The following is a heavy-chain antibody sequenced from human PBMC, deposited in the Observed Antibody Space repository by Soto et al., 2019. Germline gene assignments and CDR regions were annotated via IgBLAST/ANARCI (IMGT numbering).Heavy chain of an antibody. CDR3: ARDIGSWGLGGAFDI. D-gene: IGHD7-27*01. CDR2: ISYDGSNK. J-gene: IGHJ3*02. Sequence: QVQLVESGGGVVQPGRSLRLSCEGSGFTSSSYVMHWVRQAPGKGLEWVAVISYDGSNKYYADSVKGRFTISRDNSKNTLYLQMNSLRAEDTAVYYCARDIGSWGLGGAFDIWGQGTMVTVSS. CDR1: GFTSSSYV. V-gene: IGHV3-30-3*01.